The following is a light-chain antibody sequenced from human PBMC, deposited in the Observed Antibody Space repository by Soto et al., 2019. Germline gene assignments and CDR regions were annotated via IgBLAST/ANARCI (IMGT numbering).Light chain of an antibody. CDR3: QQYDTYSRT. CDR1: QSISRD. CDR2: AAS. Sequence: DILMTQSPFSLSASVCDRVTITGRASQSISRDLNWYQQKPGKAPNLLIYAASTLESGVPSRFSGSGSGTEFTLTISSLQPDDFATYYCQQYDTYSRTFGQGTKVDIK. J-gene: IGKJ1*01. V-gene: IGKV1-5*01.